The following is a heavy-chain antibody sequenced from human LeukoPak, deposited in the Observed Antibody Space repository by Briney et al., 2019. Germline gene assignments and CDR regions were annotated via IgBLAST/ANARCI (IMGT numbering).Heavy chain of an antibody. V-gene: IGHV1-8*01. CDR1: GYTFTSYD. CDR2: MNPNSGNT. J-gene: IGHJ4*02. D-gene: IGHD3-10*01. CDR3: AREGSGSYFTSDFDY. Sequence: ASVKVSCKASGYTFTSYDINWVRQATGQGLEWMGWMNPNSGNTGYAQKFQGRVTMTRNTSISTAYMELSSLRSGDTAVYYCAREGSGSYFTSDFDYWGQGTLVTVSS.